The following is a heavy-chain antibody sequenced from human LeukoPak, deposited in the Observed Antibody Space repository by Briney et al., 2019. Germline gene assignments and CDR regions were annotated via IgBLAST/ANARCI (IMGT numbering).Heavy chain of an antibody. D-gene: IGHD3-3*02. J-gene: IGHJ6*02. Sequence: GGSLRLSCAASGFSFSRYWMHWVRQAPGKGLVWVSRTNTDGSSASYADSVKGRFTISRDNDKDTLYLQMNSLRAEDTAVYYCARAHLWPYGMDVWGLGTTVTVSS. CDR2: TNTDGSSA. V-gene: IGHV3-74*01. CDR1: GFSFSRYW. CDR3: ARAHLWPYGMDV.